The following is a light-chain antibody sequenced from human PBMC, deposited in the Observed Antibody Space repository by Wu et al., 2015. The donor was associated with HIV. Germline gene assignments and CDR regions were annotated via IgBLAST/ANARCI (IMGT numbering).Light chain of an antibody. CDR1: QSISNNY. CDR2: NTS. J-gene: IGKJ2*01. Sequence: EIVLTQSPGXLSLSPGERATLTCRASQSISNNYLAWYQQRRGQAPRLLIYNTSNRATGIPDRFSGSGSGTDFTLTINRLEPEDFAVYYCQHYGNSPMYTFGQGTKLEIK. CDR3: QHYGNSPMYT. V-gene: IGKV3-20*01.